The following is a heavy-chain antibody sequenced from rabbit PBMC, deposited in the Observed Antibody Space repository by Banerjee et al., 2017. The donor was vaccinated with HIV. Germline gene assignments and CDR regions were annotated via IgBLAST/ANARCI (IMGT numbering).Heavy chain of an antibody. CDR2: IDPVFGAT. CDR3: ARDLAGVIGWNFNL. J-gene: IGHJ4*01. Sequence: QLEESGGDLVKPEGSLTLTCTVSGFDFSSYYMSWVRQAPGKGLEWIGYIDPVFGATDYASWVNGRFTISSDNAQNTVDLQMNSLTAADTATYFCARDLAGVIGWNFNLWGQGTLVTVS. CDR1: GFDFSSYY. D-gene: IGHD4-1*01. V-gene: IGHV1S7*01.